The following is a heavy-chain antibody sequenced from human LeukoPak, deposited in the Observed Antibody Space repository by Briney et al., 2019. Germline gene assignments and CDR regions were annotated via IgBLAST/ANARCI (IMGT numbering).Heavy chain of an antibody. V-gene: IGHV3-23*01. Sequence: GGSLRLSCAASGFTFSSYAMSWVRQAPGKGLEWVSAISGSSGSTYYADSVKGRFTISRDNSKNTLYLQMNSLRAEDTAVYYCAKGIAVAGTNYWGQGTLVTVSS. CDR3: AKGIAVAGTNY. D-gene: IGHD6-19*01. CDR2: ISGSSGST. J-gene: IGHJ4*02. CDR1: GFTFSSYA.